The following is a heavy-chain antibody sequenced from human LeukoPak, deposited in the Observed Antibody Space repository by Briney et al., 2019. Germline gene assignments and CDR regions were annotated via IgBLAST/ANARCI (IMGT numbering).Heavy chain of an antibody. CDR1: GGSFSGYY. Sequence: SETLSLTCAVYGGSFSGYYWSWIRQPPGKGLEWIGEINHSGSTNYNPSLKSRVTISVDTSKNQFSLKLSSVTAADTAVYYCARGPGDFWSGPLLYGMDVWGQGTTVTVSS. CDR3: ARGPGDFWSGPLLYGMDV. V-gene: IGHV4-34*01. D-gene: IGHD3-3*01. J-gene: IGHJ6*02. CDR2: INHSGST.